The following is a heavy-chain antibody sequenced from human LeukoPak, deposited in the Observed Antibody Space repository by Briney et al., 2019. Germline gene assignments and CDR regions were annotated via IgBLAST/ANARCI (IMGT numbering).Heavy chain of an antibody. V-gene: IGHV1-8*03. Sequence: GASVKVSCKASGYTFTSYDINWVRQATGQGLEWMGWMNPNSGNTGYAQKFQGRVTITRNTSISTAYMELRSLRSDDTAVYYCARDSTLTLYYDSSGYYYGDLDYWGQGTLVTVSS. CDR3: ARDSTLTLYYDSSGYYYGDLDY. J-gene: IGHJ4*02. D-gene: IGHD3-22*01. CDR1: GYTFTSYD. CDR2: MNPNSGNT.